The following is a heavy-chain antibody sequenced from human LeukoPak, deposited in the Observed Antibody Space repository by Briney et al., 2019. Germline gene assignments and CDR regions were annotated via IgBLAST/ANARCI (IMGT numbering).Heavy chain of an antibody. V-gene: IGHV3-7*01. D-gene: IGHD3-22*01. CDR1: GFTFSSYW. CDR2: IKEDGSEE. CDR3: ARDWLAGNPYHAFDL. J-gene: IGHJ3*01. Sequence: GGSLRLSCAASGFTFSSYWMSWVRQAPGKGLECVANIKEDGSEEYYVDSVKGRFSISRDNAKNSLYLQMDSLRAEDTAVYYCARDWLAGNPYHAFDLWGKGTMVTVSS.